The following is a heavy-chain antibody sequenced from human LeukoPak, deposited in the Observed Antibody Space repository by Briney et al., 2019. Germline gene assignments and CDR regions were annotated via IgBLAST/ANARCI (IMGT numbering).Heavy chain of an antibody. CDR1: GFTFSSYG. D-gene: IGHD3-10*01. V-gene: IGHV3-33*01. CDR3: ARGDPGYYGSGSYYTNPIDY. J-gene: IGHJ4*02. Sequence: GGSLRLSCAASGFTFSSYGMHWVRQAPGKRLEWVAVIWYDGSNKYYADSVKGRFTISRDNSKNTLYLQMNSLRAEDTAVYYCARGDPGYYGSGSYYTNPIDYWGQGTLVTVSS. CDR2: IWYDGSNK.